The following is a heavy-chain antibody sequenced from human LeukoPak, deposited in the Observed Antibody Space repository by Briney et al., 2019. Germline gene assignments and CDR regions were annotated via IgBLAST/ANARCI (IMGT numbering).Heavy chain of an antibody. Sequence: GGSLRLSCAASGFTFNNYAMNWVRQAPGKGLEWVSVISGSGGTTYYADSVKGRFTISRDSSKNSLYLQMSNLRAEDTAVYFCARGGGLDVWGQGATVTVSS. CDR1: GFTFNNYA. D-gene: IGHD3-16*01. J-gene: IGHJ6*02. V-gene: IGHV3-23*01. CDR3: ARGGGLDV. CDR2: ISGSGGTT.